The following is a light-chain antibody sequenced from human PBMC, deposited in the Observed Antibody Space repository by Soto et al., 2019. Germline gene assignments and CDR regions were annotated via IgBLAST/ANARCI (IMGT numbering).Light chain of an antibody. J-gene: IGLJ1*01. CDR1: SSDVGGYDY. CDR2: EVS. CDR3: SSYPSSTIPYV. Sequence: VLTQPASVSGSPGQSITISCTETSSDVGGYDYVSWYQQHPGKAPKLMIYEVSYRPSGVSNRFSGSKSGNTASLTISGLQAEDEADYYCSSYPSSTIPYVFGTGTKVTVL. V-gene: IGLV2-14*01.